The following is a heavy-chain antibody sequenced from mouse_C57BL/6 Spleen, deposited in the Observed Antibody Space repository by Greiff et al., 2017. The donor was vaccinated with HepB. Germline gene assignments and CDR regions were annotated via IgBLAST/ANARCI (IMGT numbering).Heavy chain of an antibody. CDR2: IDPETGGT. J-gene: IGHJ2*01. CDR3: TRSAPLYYYGSSYDY. Sequence: VKLQESGAELVRPGASVTLSCKASGYTFTDYEMHWVKQTPVHGLEWIGAIDPETGGTAYNQKFKGKAILTADKSSSTAYMELRSLTSEDSAVYYCTRSAPLYYYGSSYDYWGQGTTLTVSS. D-gene: IGHD1-1*01. CDR1: GYTFTDYE. V-gene: IGHV1-15*01.